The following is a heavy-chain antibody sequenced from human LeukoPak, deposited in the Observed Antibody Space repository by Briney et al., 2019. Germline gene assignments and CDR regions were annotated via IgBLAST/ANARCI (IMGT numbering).Heavy chain of an antibody. CDR2: INPSGGST. CDR3: ARDLLAAAGTLVSDY. CDR1: GYTFTSYY. D-gene: IGHD6-13*01. Sequence: ASVKVSCKASGYTFTSYYMHWVRQAPGQGLEWMGIINPSGGSTSYAQKFQGRVTMTRDTSTSTVYMELSSLRSEDTAVYYCARDLLAAAGTLVSDYWGQGTLVTVSS. V-gene: IGHV1-46*01. J-gene: IGHJ4*02.